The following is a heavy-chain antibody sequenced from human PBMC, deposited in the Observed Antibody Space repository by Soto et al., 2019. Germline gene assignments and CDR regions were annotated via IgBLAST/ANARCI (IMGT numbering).Heavy chain of an antibody. J-gene: IGHJ3*02. Sequence: GGSLRLSCAASGFTFSSYSMNWVRQAPGKGLEWVSSISSSSSYLYYADSVKGRFTISRDNAKNSLYLQMNSLRAEDTAVYYCARSYYYDSSVFDAFDIWGQGTMVTVSS. V-gene: IGHV3-21*01. CDR3: ARSYYYDSSVFDAFDI. CDR1: GFTFSSYS. D-gene: IGHD3-22*01. CDR2: ISSSSSYL.